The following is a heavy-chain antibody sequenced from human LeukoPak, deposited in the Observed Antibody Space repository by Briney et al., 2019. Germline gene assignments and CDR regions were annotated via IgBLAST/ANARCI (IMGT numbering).Heavy chain of an antibody. CDR3: AKDGVYYDSSGYQDY. D-gene: IGHD3-22*01. Sequence: GGSLRLSCAASGFTFSSYAMSWVRQAPGKGLEWVSATSGSGGSTYYADSVKGRFTISRDNSKNTLYLQMNSLRAEDTAVYYCAKDGVYYDSSGYQDYWGQGTLVTVSS. J-gene: IGHJ4*02. V-gene: IGHV3-23*01. CDR1: GFTFSSYA. CDR2: TSGSGGST.